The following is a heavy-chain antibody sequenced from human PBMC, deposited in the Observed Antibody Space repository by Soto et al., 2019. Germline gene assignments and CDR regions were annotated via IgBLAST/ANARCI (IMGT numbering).Heavy chain of an antibody. CDR3: ARVRRRDGYNELDY. Sequence: GGSLRLSCAASGVTFSSYGMDGVRQATGKGLEWVAVIWYDGSNKYYADSVKGRFTISRDNSKNTLYLQMNSLRAEDTAVYYCARVRRRDGYNELDYWGQGTLVTVSS. D-gene: IGHD5-12*01. J-gene: IGHJ4*02. V-gene: IGHV3-33*01. CDR2: IWYDGSNK. CDR1: GVTFSSYG.